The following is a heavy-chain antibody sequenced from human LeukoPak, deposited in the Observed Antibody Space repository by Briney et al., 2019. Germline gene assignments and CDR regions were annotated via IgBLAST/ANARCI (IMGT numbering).Heavy chain of an antibody. Sequence: TLSLTCTVSGGSISSGSYYWSWIRQPAGKGLEWIGRIYTSGSTNYNPSLKSRVTISVDTSKNQFSLKLSSVTAADTAVYYFARETGITIFGVVIRTYFYFDYWGQGTLVTVSS. CDR2: IYTSGST. CDR3: ARETGITIFGVVIRTYFYFDY. D-gene: IGHD3-3*01. J-gene: IGHJ4*02. CDR1: GGSISSGSYY. V-gene: IGHV4-61*02.